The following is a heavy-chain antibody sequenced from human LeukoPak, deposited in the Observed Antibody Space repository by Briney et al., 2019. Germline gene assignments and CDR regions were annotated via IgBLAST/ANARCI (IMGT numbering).Heavy chain of an antibody. CDR3: AKDGQYSSSSPYYFDY. J-gene: IGHJ4*02. CDR1: GFTLSSYA. Sequence: GGSLRLSCAASGFTLSSYAMSWVRQAPGKGLEWVSGISSSGGSTYYADSVKGRFTISRDNSKNTLYLQMNSLRAEDTAVYYCAKDGQYSSSSPYYFDYWGQGALVTVSS. D-gene: IGHD6-6*01. CDR2: ISSSGGST. V-gene: IGHV3-23*01.